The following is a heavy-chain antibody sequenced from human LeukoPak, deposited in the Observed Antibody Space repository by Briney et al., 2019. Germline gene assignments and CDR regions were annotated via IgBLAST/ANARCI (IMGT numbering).Heavy chain of an antibody. J-gene: IGHJ4*02. D-gene: IGHD2-15*01. CDR3: ATGRDCSGGSCYSVY. V-gene: IGHV3-21*01. CDR1: GFTFSGYS. Sequence: GGSLRLSCAASGFTFSGYSMNWVRRAPGKGLEWVSSISSSSGYIYYADSVKGRFTISRDNAKNPLYLQMNSLRAEDTAVYYCATGRDCSGGSCYSVYWGQGTLVTVSS. CDR2: ISSSSGYI.